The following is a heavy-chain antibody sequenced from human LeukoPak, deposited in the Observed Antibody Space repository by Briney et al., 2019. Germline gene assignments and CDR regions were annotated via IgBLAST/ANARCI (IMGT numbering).Heavy chain of an antibody. J-gene: IGHJ4*02. CDR3: ARQNPSGSYGYYFDY. CDR2: IYYSGST. Sequence: PSGTLSLTCTVSGASISSSYWSWIRQPPGKRLEWIGYIYYSGSTNYNPSLKSRVTISVDTSKNQFSLKLSSVTAADTAVYYCARQNPSGSYGYYFDYWGQGTLVTVSS. V-gene: IGHV4-59*08. D-gene: IGHD1-26*01. CDR1: GASISSSY.